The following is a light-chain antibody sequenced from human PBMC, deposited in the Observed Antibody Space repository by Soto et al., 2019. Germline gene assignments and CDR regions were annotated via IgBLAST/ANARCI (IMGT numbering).Light chain of an antibody. J-gene: IGKJ5*01. Sequence: EIVLTQSPGTLSLSPGERATLSCRASQSVSSYLAWYQQKPGQAPRLLIYEASKRATGIPVRFSGSGSGADFTLTISSLEPEDFALYYCQQRTNWPATFGQETRLEIK. V-gene: IGKV3-11*01. CDR2: EAS. CDR1: QSVSSY. CDR3: QQRTNWPAT.